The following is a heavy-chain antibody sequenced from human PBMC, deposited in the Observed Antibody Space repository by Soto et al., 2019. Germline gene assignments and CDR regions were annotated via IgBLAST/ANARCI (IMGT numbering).Heavy chain of an antibody. Sequence: GGSLRLSCAASGFTFSSYGMHWVRQAPGKGLEWVAVISYDGSNKYYADSVKGRFTISRDNSKNTLYLQMNSLRAEDTAVYYCAKGSDWLDPCGQGPLVTVYS. CDR3: AKGSDWLDP. D-gene: IGHD3-10*01. CDR1: GFTFSSYG. CDR2: ISYDGSNK. V-gene: IGHV3-30*18. J-gene: IGHJ5*02.